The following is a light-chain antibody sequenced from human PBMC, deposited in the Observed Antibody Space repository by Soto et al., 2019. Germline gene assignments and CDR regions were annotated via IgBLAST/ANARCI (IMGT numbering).Light chain of an antibody. CDR2: DVS. CDR3: SSYTTISTVL. CDR1: SSDVGGYNY. Sequence: QSVLTQPASGSGWPGQSSTISCTGTSSDVGGYNYVSWYQQHPGKAPKLMIYDVSNRPSGISNRFSGSKSGNTASLTISGLRAEAEADYYCSSYTTISTVLFGGGTTLTV. V-gene: IGLV2-14*01. J-gene: IGLJ2*01.